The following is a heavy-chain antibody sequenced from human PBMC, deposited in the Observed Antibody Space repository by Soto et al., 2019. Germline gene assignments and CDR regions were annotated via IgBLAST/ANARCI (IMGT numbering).Heavy chain of an antibody. Sequence: GGSLRLSCAASGFTFSRYGMHWVRQVPGKGLVWVSRINSDGRSTSYADSVKGRFTISRDNAKNTLYLHMNSLRAEDTAVYYCAREEGAAFYYDGMVVWGQGTTVTVS. V-gene: IGHV3-74*01. CDR3: AREEGAAFYYDGMVV. J-gene: IGHJ6*02. CDR1: GFTFSRYG. CDR2: INSDGRST.